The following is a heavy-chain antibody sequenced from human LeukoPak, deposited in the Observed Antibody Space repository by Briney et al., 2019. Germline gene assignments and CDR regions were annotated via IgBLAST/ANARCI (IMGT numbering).Heavy chain of an antibody. D-gene: IGHD3-10*01. Sequence: SETLSLTCTVSGGSISSYYWSWIRQPPGKGLEWIGYIRYSGSTNYNPSLKSRVTISVDMSKNQFSLKLSSVTAADTAVYYCARRRVTMVRKRTGGAFDIWGQGTMVTVSS. CDR1: GGSISSYY. CDR2: IRYSGST. CDR3: ARRRVTMVRKRTGGAFDI. J-gene: IGHJ3*02. V-gene: IGHV4-59*01.